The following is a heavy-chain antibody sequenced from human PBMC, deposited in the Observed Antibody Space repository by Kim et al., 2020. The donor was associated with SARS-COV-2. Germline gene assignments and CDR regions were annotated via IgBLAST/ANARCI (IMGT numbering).Heavy chain of an antibody. CDR3: ARDRSFGSTLYYYFDY. CDR2: ISSSSGKI. Sequence: GGSLRLSCAASGFTFISYAINWVRQAPGKGLEWVSYISSSSGKIDYADSVKGRFTISRDNAKNSVYLQMNSLREEDTAVYYCARDRSFGSTLYYYFDYWGQGALVTVSS. J-gene: IGHJ4*02. D-gene: IGHD6-13*01. V-gene: IGHV3-48*02. CDR1: GFTFISYA.